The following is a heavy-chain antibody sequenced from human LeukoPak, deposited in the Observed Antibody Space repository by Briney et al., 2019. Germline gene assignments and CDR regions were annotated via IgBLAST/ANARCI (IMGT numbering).Heavy chain of an antibody. D-gene: IGHD5-12*01. CDR3: ARGKYSGYDYCSY. Sequence: GDSLRISCKGSGYSFTSYWIGWVRQMPGKGLEWMGIIYPGDSDTRYSPTFQGQVTISADKSISTAYLQWSSLKASDTAMYYCARGKYSGYDYCSYWGQGTLVTVSS. CDR2: IYPGDSDT. V-gene: IGHV5-51*01. J-gene: IGHJ4*02. CDR1: GYSFTSYW.